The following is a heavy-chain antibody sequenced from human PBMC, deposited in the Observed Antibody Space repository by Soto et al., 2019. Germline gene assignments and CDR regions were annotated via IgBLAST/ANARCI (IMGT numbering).Heavy chain of an antibody. CDR3: TIGGVVILDGLDM. V-gene: IGHV1-18*04. D-gene: IGHD3-16*01. CDR1: GYIFINYY. Sequence: GASVKVSCKASGYIFINYYIHWVRQAPGQGLEWMGWISAYNGNTNYAQKLQGRVTMTWDTSMSTAYMELSSLRSEDTAVYYCTIGGVVILDGLDMWGQGTMVTVSS. CDR2: ISAYNGNT. J-gene: IGHJ3*02.